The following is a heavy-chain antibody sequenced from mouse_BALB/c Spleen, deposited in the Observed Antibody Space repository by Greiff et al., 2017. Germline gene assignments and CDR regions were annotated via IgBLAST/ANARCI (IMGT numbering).Heavy chain of an antibody. CDR2: IWGDGST. V-gene: IGHV2-6-7*01. Sequence: VQLQESGPCLGAPSHSLSLTFTVSWFSFSRSGVNGVRPPPGKGLGWLGMIWGDGSTDYNSALKSRLSISKDNSKSQVFLKMNSLQTDDTARYYCASYYGSIPFAYWGQGTLVTVSA. CDR3: ASYYGSIPFAY. J-gene: IGHJ3*01. D-gene: IGHD1-1*01. CDR1: WFSFSRSG.